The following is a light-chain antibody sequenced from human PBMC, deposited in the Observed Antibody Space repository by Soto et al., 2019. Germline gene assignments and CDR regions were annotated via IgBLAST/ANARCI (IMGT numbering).Light chain of an antibody. V-gene: IGKV3-20*01. CDR3: QDYGTSWT. CDR2: GAT. Sequence: EIVMTQSPATLSVSPGERATLSCRASQSVSSNLAWYQQKPGQAPRLLIHGATTRATGIPDRFSGSGSGTDFTLTINRLEPEDFAVYYCQDYGTSWTFGQGTKVDIK. J-gene: IGKJ1*01. CDR1: QSVSSN.